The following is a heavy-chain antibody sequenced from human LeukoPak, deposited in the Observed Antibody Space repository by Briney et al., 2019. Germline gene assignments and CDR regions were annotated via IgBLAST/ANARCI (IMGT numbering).Heavy chain of an antibody. V-gene: IGHV1-24*01. CDR3: ATVGYCSSTSCYFFDY. J-gene: IGHJ4*02. CDR1: GYTLTELS. CDR2: FDPEDGET. Sequence: ASAKVSCKVSGYTLTELSMHWVRQAPGKGLEWMGGFDPEDGETIYAQKFQGRVTMTEDTSTDTAYMELSSLRSEDTAVYYCATVGYCSSTSCYFFDYWGQGTLVTVSS. D-gene: IGHD2-2*01.